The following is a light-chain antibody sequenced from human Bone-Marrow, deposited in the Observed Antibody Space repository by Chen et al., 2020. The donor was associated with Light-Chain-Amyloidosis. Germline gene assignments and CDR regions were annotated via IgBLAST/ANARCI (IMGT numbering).Light chain of an antibody. CDR2: EDD. CDR1: SGSIATNY. J-gene: IGLJ3*02. V-gene: IGLV6-57*01. Sequence: NFMLTQPHSVSESPGKTVIISCTRSSGSIATNYVQWYQQRPGSSPTTLIYEDDQRPSGVPHRFSCSTDGSSNSASLTVSGLNTEDAADYYCQSYQGSSQWVFGGGTKLTVL. CDR3: QSYQGSSQWV.